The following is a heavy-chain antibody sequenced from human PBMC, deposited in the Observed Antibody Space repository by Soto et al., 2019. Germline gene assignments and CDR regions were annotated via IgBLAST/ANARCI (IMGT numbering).Heavy chain of an antibody. CDR2: TSGSSTYT. V-gene: IGHV3-11*06. CDR1: GFTFSDHF. D-gene: IGHD1-26*01. J-gene: IGHJ3*02. CDR3: AREIFTGSGAAFDI. Sequence: PGGSLRLSCVASGFTFSDHFVTWIRQAPGKGLEWVSHTSGSSTYTNYADSVKGRFTISRDNAKNSLYLQMNSLRVEDTAAYYCAREIFTGSGAAFDIWGQGTMVTVSS.